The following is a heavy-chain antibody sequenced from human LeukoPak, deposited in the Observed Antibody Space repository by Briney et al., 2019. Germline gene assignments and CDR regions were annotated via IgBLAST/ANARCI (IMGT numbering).Heavy chain of an antibody. J-gene: IGHJ4*02. CDR3: ASPYGSGSNKVAGGY. CDR1: GGSISSYY. Sequence: PSETLSLTCTVSGGSISSYYGSWIRQPPGKGLEWIGYIYYSGSTNYNPSLKSRVTISVDASKNQFSLKLSSVTAPDTAVYYCASPYGSGSNKVAGGYWGQGTLVTVSS. V-gene: IGHV4-59*08. CDR2: IYYSGST. D-gene: IGHD3-10*01.